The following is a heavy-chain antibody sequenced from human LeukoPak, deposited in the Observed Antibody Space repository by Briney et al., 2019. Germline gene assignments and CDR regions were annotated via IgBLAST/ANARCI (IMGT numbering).Heavy chain of an antibody. V-gene: IGHV4-59*01. CDR3: ARVEWFGELSPFDI. CDR2: IYYSGST. Sequence: SETLSLTCTVSGGSISTYYWSWIRQPPGKGLQWIGSIYYSGSTNYNPSLKSRVTISVDTSKNQFSLKLSSVTAADTAVYYCARVEWFGELSPFDIWGQGTMVTVSS. D-gene: IGHD3-10*01. J-gene: IGHJ3*02. CDR1: GGSISTYY.